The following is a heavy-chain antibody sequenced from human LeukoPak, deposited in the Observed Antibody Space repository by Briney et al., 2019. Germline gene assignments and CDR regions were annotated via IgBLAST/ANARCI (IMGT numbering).Heavy chain of an antibody. CDR1: GFTFSSYG. CDR3: AKDHPGYSYGIDY. D-gene: IGHD5-18*01. CDR2: ISYDGSNK. J-gene: IGHJ4*02. V-gene: IGHV3-30*18. Sequence: GGSLRLSCAASGFTFSSYGMHWVRQAPGKGLEWVAVISYDGSNKYYADSVKGRFTISRDNSKNTLYLQMNSLRAEDTAVYYCAKDHPGYSYGIDYWGQGTLVTVSS.